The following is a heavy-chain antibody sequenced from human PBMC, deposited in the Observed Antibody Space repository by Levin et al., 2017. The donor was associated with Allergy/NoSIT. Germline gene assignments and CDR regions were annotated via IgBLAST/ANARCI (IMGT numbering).Heavy chain of an antibody. J-gene: IGHJ4*02. CDR2: INPTGGQT. Sequence: GESLKISCKASGYSFTNYYLHWVRQAPGQGLEWLGIINPTGGQTNYAPKLQGRVSMTRDTSTSTVYMELSSLRSEDTAVYYCARALEMAIVTEGYWGQGTLITVSS. D-gene: IGHD5-24*01. CDR3: ARALEMAIVTEGY. CDR1: GYSFTNYY. V-gene: IGHV1-46*04.